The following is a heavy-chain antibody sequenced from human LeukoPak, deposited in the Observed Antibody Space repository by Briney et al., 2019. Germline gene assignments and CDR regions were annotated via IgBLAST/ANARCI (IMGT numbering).Heavy chain of an antibody. CDR2: INQDGSEK. D-gene: IGHD4-17*01. CDR3: ASVALYGDFDY. Sequence: PGGSLRLSCAPSGFSFSSYWMTWVRQAPGKGLKWVANINQDGSEKYYVDSVKGRFTISRDNTKNSLYLQMNSLRTDDTALYYCASVALYGDFDYWGQGTLVTVSS. CDR1: GFSFSSYW. V-gene: IGHV3-7*01. J-gene: IGHJ4*02.